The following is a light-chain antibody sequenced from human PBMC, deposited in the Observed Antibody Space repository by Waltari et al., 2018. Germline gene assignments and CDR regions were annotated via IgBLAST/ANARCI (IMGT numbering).Light chain of an antibody. CDR3: QTGGHGTWV. Sequence: QLVLTQSPSASASLGASVKLTCTLSSGHSSNVIAWLQQQPEKGPRSVMKVNSDGSHSKGDEIPARFSGSSSGTERYLTISSLQSEDEADYYCQTGGHGTWVFGGGTKLTVL. CDR1: SGHSSNV. CDR2: VNSDGSH. V-gene: IGLV4-69*01. J-gene: IGLJ3*02.